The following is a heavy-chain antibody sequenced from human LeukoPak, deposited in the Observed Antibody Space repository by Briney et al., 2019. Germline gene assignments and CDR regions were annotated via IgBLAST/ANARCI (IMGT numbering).Heavy chain of an antibody. D-gene: IGHD4-17*01. J-gene: IGHJ4*02. Sequence: GGPLRLSCAGSGFTFDDYAMLWVRHAPGKGLEWISAICWNSDSVGYADAVKGRVTISRDNAKKSLYLQMNSLRVEDTALYFCAKDLGLRKTETHFDHWGQGTLVTVSS. CDR1: GFTFDDYA. CDR3: AKDLGLRKTETHFDH. V-gene: IGHV3-9*01. CDR2: ICWNSDSV.